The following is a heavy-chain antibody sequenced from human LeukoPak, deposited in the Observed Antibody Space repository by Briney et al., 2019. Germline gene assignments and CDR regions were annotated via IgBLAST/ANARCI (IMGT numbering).Heavy chain of an antibody. J-gene: IGHJ6*03. V-gene: IGHV1-18*01. CDR1: GYTFTSHG. Sequence: ASVKVSCKASGYTFTSHGISWVRQAPGQGLEWMGWISTYNGNTNYAQKLQGRVTMTTDTSTSTAYMELRSLRSDDTAVYYCARWRRYYYYMDVWGKGTTVTISS. CDR2: ISTYNGNT. CDR3: ARWRRYYYYMDV.